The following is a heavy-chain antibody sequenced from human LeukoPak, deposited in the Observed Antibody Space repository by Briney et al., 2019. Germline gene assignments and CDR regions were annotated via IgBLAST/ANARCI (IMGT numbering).Heavy chain of an antibody. CDR1: GFTFSSYS. V-gene: IGHV3-21*01. J-gene: IGHJ3*02. Sequence: GGSLRLSCAASGFTFSSYSMNWVRQAPGKGLEWVSSISSSSSYIYYADSVKGRFTISRDNAKNSLYLQTNSLRAEDTAVYYCARAAALIRDAFDIWGQGTMVTVPS. CDR2: ISSSSSYI. D-gene: IGHD2-15*01. CDR3: ARAAALIRDAFDI.